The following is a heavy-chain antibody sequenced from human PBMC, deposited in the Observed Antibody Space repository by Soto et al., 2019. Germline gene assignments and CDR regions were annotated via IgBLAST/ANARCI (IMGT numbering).Heavy chain of an antibody. Sequence: SETLSLTCAVYGGSFSGYYWSWIRQPPGKGLEWIGEINHSGSTNYNPSLKSRVTISVDTSKNQFSLKLSSVTAADTAVYYCARGPSSGGSWPFDYWGQGTLVTVSS. V-gene: IGHV4-34*01. CDR3: ARGPSSGGSWPFDY. CDR2: INHSGST. CDR1: GGSFSGYY. J-gene: IGHJ4*02. D-gene: IGHD2-15*01.